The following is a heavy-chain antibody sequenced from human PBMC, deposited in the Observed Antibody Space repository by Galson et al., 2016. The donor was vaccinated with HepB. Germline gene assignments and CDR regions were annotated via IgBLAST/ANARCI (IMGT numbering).Heavy chain of an antibody. CDR1: GFSFSNYW. CDR3: ARTQRNGDELDY. J-gene: IGHJ4*02. CDR2: LNTDGSEH. D-gene: IGHD4-17*01. Sequence: SLRLSCAASGFSFSNYWMTWVRKTTGKGLEWVADLNTDGSEHRYVDSVMGRFTSSRDNAKNSLFLQKNSLSAEDTAVYYWARTQRNGDELDYWGQGTLVTVSS. V-gene: IGHV3-7*04.